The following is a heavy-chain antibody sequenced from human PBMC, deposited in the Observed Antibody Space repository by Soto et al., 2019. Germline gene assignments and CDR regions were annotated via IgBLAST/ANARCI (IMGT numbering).Heavy chain of an antibody. Sequence: QVQLVQSGAEVKKPGASVKVSCKASGYTFTSYGISWVRQAPGQGLEWMGWISAYNGNTNYAPKLQGRVTMTTDTATSKDYMELRSVRSDDTAVYYCARDRIYYGSGSLDYFDYWGQGTLVTVSS. CDR2: ISAYNGNT. CDR3: ARDRIYYGSGSLDYFDY. V-gene: IGHV1-18*01. J-gene: IGHJ4*02. D-gene: IGHD3-10*01. CDR1: GYTFTSYG.